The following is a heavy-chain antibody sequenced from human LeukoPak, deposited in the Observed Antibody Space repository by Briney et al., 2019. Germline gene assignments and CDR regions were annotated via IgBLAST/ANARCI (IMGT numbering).Heavy chain of an antibody. CDR2: ISGSGGST. J-gene: IGHJ1*01. CDR1: GFTFSSYA. CDR3: AKDPRSSTYYYDSSGYYYPQYFQH. Sequence: GGSLRLSCAASGFTFSSYAMSWVRQAPGKGLEWVSAISGSGGSTYYADSVKGRFTISRDNSKNTLYLQMNSLRAEDTAVYYCAKDPRSSTYYYDSSGYYYPQYFQHWGQGTLVTVSS. D-gene: IGHD3-22*01. V-gene: IGHV3-23*01.